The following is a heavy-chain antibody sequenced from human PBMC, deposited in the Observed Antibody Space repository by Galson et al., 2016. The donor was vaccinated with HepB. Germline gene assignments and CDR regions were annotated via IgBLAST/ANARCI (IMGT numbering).Heavy chain of an antibody. Sequence: SLRLSCAASGFSFRNHWMIWGRQAPGKGLEWVAYINQDGSEKDYVGSVKGRFTISRDNAKNSLYLQMNSLRAEDTAVYYCASSHLPYYYDYWGQGTLVTVSA. CDR1: GFSFRNHW. CDR2: INQDGSEK. D-gene: IGHD3-3*02. V-gene: IGHV3-7*02. J-gene: IGHJ4*02. CDR3: ASSHLPYYYDY.